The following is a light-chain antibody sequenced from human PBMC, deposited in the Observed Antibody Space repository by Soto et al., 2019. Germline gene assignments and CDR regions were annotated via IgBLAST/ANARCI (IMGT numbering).Light chain of an antibody. CDR3: QQYGSSPPIT. Sequence: IVLTQSPGTLSLSPGDRATLSCRAIQSVSSSYLAWYQQKPGQAPRLLIYGASSRATGIPDRFSGSGSGTDFTLTISRLEPEDFAVYYCQQYGSSPPITFGQGTRLEIK. CDR2: GAS. CDR1: QSVSSSY. V-gene: IGKV3-20*01. J-gene: IGKJ5*01.